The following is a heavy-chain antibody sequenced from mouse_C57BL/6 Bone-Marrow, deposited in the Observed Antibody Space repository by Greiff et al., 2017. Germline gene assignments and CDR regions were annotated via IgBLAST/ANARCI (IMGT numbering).Heavy chain of an antibody. CDR3: ARSFYYDYDWYFDV. V-gene: IGHV1-54*01. CDR2: INPGSGGT. CDR1: GYAFTNYL. D-gene: IGHD2-4*01. Sequence: VKLVESGAELVRPGTSVKVSCKASGYAFTNYLIEWVKQRPGQGLEWIGVINPGSGGTNYNEKFTGKATLTADKSSSTAYMQLSSLTSDDSAVYFCARSFYYDYDWYFDVWGTGTTVTVSS. J-gene: IGHJ1*03.